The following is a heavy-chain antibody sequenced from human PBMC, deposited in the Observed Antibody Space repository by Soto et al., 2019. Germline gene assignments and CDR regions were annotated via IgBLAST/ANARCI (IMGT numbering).Heavy chain of an antibody. V-gene: IGHV1-69*02. CDR1: GGTFSSYT. J-gene: IGHJ5*02. CDR2: IIPILGIA. Sequence: QVQLVQSGAEVQKPGSSVKVSCKASGGTFSSYTISWVRQAPGQGLEWMGRIIPILGIANYAQKFQGRVTITADKSTSTAYMELSSLRSEDTAVYYCASHFYCGGDCYSRWFDPWGQGTLVTVSS. D-gene: IGHD2-21*01. CDR3: ASHFYCGGDCYSRWFDP.